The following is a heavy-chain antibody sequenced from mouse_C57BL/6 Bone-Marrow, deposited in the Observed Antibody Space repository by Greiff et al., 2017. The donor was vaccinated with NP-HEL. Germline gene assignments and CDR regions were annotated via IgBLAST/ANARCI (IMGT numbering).Heavy chain of an antibody. Sequence: QVQLKESGAELARPGASVKLSCKASGYTFTSYGISWVKQRTGQGLEWIGEIYPRSGNTYYNEKFKGKATLTADKSSSTAYMELRSLTSEDSAVYFCAMIYYDYLRFDYWGQGTTLTVSS. V-gene: IGHV1-81*01. CDR1: GYTFTSYG. J-gene: IGHJ2*01. CDR2: IYPRSGNT. D-gene: IGHD2-4*01. CDR3: AMIYYDYLRFDY.